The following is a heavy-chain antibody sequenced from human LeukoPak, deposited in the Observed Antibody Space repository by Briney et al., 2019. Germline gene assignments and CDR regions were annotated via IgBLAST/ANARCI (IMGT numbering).Heavy chain of an antibody. CDR3: ANPGHIVVVPAAMRTPEDY. CDR2: IYSGGST. CDR1: GFTVSSNY. J-gene: IGHJ4*02. D-gene: IGHD2-2*01. V-gene: IGHV3-53*01. Sequence: PGGSLRLSCAASGFTVSSNYMSWVRQAPGKGLEWVSVIYSGGSTYYADSVKGRFTISRDNSKNTLYLQMNSLRAEDTAVYYCANPGHIVVVPAAMRTPEDYWGQGTLVTVSS.